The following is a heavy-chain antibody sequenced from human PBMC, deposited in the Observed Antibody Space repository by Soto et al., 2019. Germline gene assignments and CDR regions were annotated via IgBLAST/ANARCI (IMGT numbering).Heavy chain of an antibody. D-gene: IGHD4-4*01. Sequence: QVQLVQSGAEVKKPGSSVKVSCKASGGTFSSYTISWVRQAPGQGLEWMGRIIPILGIANYAQKFQGRVTITADKSTSTAYMELSSLRSEDTAVYYCARYGNNDYSNYRYYYYYMDVWGKGTTVTVSS. V-gene: IGHV1-69*02. CDR1: GGTFSSYT. CDR2: IIPILGIA. CDR3: ARYGNNDYSNYRYYYYYMDV. J-gene: IGHJ6*03.